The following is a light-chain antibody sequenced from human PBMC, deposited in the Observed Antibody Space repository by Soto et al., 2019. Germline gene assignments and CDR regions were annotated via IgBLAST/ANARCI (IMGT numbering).Light chain of an antibody. CDR2: AVS. J-gene: IGKJ5*01. CDR1: QAISNS. Sequence: DIQMTQSPSSLSASMGDSVAITCRASQAISNSLAWYQQKTGKPPQILIYAVSTLQSGVPSRFSGSGSGTDLTLTISGLQPEDLATYYCQSYNTARPTFGQGTRLEI. V-gene: IGKV1-27*01. CDR3: QSYNTARPT.